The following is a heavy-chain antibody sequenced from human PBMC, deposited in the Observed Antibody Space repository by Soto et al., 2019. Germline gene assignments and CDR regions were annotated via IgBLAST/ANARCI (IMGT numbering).Heavy chain of an antibody. CDR3: ARGAVAGAGIPTYYFDY. V-gene: IGHV3-21*01. J-gene: IGHJ4*01. D-gene: IGHD6-13*01. Sequence: GGSLTLACAASGFTFSSYSMSWVRQAPGKGLEWVSSISSSSGYIYYADSLKGRFTISRDNAKKSVYLQVKSLRAEDTAVYYCARGAVAGAGIPTYYFDYWGHGTMVTVYS. CDR2: ISSSSGYI. CDR1: GFTFSSYS.